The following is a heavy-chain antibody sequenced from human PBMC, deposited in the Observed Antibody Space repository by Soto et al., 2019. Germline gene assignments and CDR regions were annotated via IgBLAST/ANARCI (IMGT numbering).Heavy chain of an antibody. V-gene: IGHV4-30-2*01. D-gene: IGHD6-13*01. J-gene: IGHJ4*02. CDR3: ARAAPYSSSLYYFDY. CDR2: IYHSGST. Sequence: SETLSLTCAVSGGSISSGGYSWSWIRQPPGKGLEWIGYIYHSGSTYYNPSLKSRVTISVDTSKNQFSLKLSSVTAADTAVYYCARAAPYSSSLYYFDYWGQGTLVTVSS. CDR1: GGSISSGGYS.